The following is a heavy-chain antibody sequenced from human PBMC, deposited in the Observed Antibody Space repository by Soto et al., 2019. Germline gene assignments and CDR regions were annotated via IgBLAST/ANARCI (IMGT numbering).Heavy chain of an antibody. CDR1: GYSFSDYY. D-gene: IGHD3-22*01. J-gene: IGHJ5*02. CDR2: IIPDTGVT. V-gene: IGHV1-2*02. Sequence: QVQLEQSGAEVKEPGASVKVSCKASGYSFSDYYIHWVRQAPGQGLEWMGWIIPDTGVTKYGQKFQDRVTMTRDTSITTAYMELSRLRSDDTAVYYCARGTFDTSANYYAGWFDPWGQGTLVTVSS. CDR3: ARGTFDTSANYYAGWFDP.